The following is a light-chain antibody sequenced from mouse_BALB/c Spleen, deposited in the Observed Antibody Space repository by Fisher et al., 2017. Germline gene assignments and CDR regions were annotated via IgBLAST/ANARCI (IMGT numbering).Light chain of an antibody. V-gene: IGKV4-70*01. Sequence: IVLTQSTAIMSASLGEKVTMSCRASSSVNYMYWYQQKPGTSPKRWIYDTSKLASGVPARFSGSGSGTSYSLTISSMEAEDAATYYCHQRSSYTFGGGTKLEIK. CDR3: HQRSSYT. CDR1: SSVNY. J-gene: IGKJ2*01. CDR2: DTS.